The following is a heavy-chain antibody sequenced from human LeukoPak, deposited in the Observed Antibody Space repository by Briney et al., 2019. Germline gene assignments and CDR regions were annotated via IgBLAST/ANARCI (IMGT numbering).Heavy chain of an antibody. D-gene: IGHD3-22*01. CDR1: GGSISSGDYY. Sequence: TSETLSLTCTVSGGSISSGDYYWSWIRQPPGKGLEWIGYIYYSGSTYYNPSLKSRVTISVDTSKNQFSLKLSSVTAADTAVYYCARMLRYYYDSSGYYVDYWGQGTLVTVSS. CDR3: ARMLRYYYDSSGYYVDY. V-gene: IGHV4-30-4*01. J-gene: IGHJ4*02. CDR2: IYYSGST.